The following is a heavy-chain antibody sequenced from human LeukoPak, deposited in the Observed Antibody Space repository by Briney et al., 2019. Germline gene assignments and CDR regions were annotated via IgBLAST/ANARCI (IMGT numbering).Heavy chain of an antibody. Sequence: GGSLRLSCAASGFIFSSHAMSWVRQAPGKGLEWVSVISSGGDSTHYADSVKGRFTISRDNSKNTLYLQMNSLRAEDTAVYYCARSLDFDWLLFDFDYWGQGTLVTVSS. V-gene: IGHV3-23*01. CDR1: GFIFSSHA. J-gene: IGHJ4*02. CDR2: ISSGGDST. CDR3: ARSLDFDWLLFDFDY. D-gene: IGHD3-9*01.